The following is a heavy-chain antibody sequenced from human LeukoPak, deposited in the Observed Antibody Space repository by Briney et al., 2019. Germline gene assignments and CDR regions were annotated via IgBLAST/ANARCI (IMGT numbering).Heavy chain of an antibody. V-gene: IGHV1-8*02. CDR2: MNPNSGDT. Sequence: GASVKVSCKASGYTFTGYYMHWVRQAPGQGLEWMGWMNPNSGDTGYAQKFQGRVTMTRNTSISTAYMELSSLRSEDTAVYYCARGSGVAAAGNDYWGQGTLVTVSS. D-gene: IGHD6-13*01. CDR1: GYTFTGYY. J-gene: IGHJ4*02. CDR3: ARGSGVAAAGNDY.